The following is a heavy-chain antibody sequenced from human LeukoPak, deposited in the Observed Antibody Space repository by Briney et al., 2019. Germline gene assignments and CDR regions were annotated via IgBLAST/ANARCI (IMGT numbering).Heavy chain of an antibody. Sequence: GGSLRLSCTASGFTFGDYAMSWVRQAPGKGLEWVSGITSNGAGTYHADSVKGRFTISRDNSKNTLSLQMNGLRDEDTAIYYCTRGARGGDYWGQGTLVTVSS. CDR1: GFTFGDYA. V-gene: IGHV3-23*01. CDR3: TRGARGGDY. D-gene: IGHD3-16*01. J-gene: IGHJ4*02. CDR2: ITSNGAGT.